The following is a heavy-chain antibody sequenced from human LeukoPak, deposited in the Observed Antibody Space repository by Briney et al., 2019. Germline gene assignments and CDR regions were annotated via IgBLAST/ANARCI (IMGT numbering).Heavy chain of an antibody. CDR2: IYHSGTT. D-gene: IGHD3-16*01. CDR3: ARDIGNGGVTDY. V-gene: IGHV4-38-2*02. CDR1: SYSISSGYY. J-gene: IGHJ4*02. Sequence: PSETLSLTCSVSSYSISSGYYCAWIRQPPGKGLEWIGSIYHSGTTYYTPSLKSRVTISVDTSKNEFSLKLSSVTAADTAVYYCARDIGNGGVTDYWGQGTLVTVSS.